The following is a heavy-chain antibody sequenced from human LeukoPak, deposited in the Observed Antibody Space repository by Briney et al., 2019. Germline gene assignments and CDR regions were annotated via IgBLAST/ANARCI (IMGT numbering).Heavy chain of an antibody. J-gene: IGHJ6*03. CDR3: ARGPRKEQLDLLYYYYYMDV. V-gene: IGHV3-74*01. Sequence: GGSLRLSCAASGFTFSSSWMHWVRQAPGRGLVWVSRINSDASRTSYADSVKGRFTISRDNAKNSLYLQMNSLRAEDTAVYYCARGPRKEQLDLLYYYYYMDVWGKGTTVTVSS. CDR1: GFTFSSSW. D-gene: IGHD6-13*01. CDR2: INSDASRT.